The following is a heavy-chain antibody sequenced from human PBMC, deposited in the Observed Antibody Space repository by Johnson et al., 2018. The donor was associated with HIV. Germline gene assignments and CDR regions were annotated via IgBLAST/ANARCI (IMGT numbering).Heavy chain of an antibody. CDR3: ARFGDMATSFHGFDI. CDR1: GFTFSSYA. J-gene: IGHJ3*02. D-gene: IGHD5-24*01. CDR2: VSYDGRNQ. V-gene: IGHV3-30-3*01. Sequence: QVQLVESGGGVVQPGRSLRLSCAASGFTFSSYAMHWVRQAPGTGLEWVALVSYDGRNQYHADSVKGRFTISRDNAKNSLHLQMNSLRAEDTAVYYCARFGDMATSFHGFDIWGQGTMVTVSS.